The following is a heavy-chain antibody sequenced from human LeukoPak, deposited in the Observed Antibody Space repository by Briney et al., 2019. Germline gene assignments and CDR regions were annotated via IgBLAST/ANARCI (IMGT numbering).Heavy chain of an antibody. J-gene: IGHJ4*02. CDR1: GFTFSSYA. CDR3: AKSGRSDSSGYDY. V-gene: IGHV3-23*01. CDR2: ISGSGGST. D-gene: IGHD3-22*01. Sequence: PGGSLRLSCAASGFTFSSYAMSWVRQAPGKGLEWVSAISGSGGSTYYADSVKGRFTISRDNSKNTLYLLMNSLRAEDTAVYYCAKSGRSDSSGYDYWGQGTLVTVSS.